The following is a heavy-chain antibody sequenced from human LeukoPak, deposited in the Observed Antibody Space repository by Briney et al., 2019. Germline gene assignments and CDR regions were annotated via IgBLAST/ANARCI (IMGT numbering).Heavy chain of an antibody. Sequence: GGSLRLSCAASGFTFSSYAMSWVRQAPGKGLEWVSDINGSGGSTYYADSVKGRFTISRDNSKNTLYLQMNSLRAEDTAVYYCAKEHGLWFGESFDYWGQGTLVTVSS. J-gene: IGHJ4*02. V-gene: IGHV3-23*01. D-gene: IGHD3-10*01. CDR2: INGSGGST. CDR3: AKEHGLWFGESFDY. CDR1: GFTFSSYA.